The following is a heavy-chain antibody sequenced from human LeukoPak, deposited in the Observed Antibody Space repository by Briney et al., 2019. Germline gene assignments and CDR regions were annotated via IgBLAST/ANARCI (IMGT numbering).Heavy chain of an antibody. CDR3: ARKDGDRSLTGYFDY. V-gene: IGHV3-23*01. D-gene: IGHD4-17*01. J-gene: IGHJ4*02. Sequence: GGSLRLSCAASRFTFSSYAMSWVRQAPGKGLEWVSAISGSGSSTYYADSVKGRFTIPRDNSKNTLYLQMNSLRAEDTAVYYCARKDGDRSLTGYFDYWGQGTLVTVSS. CDR1: RFTFSSYA. CDR2: ISGSGSST.